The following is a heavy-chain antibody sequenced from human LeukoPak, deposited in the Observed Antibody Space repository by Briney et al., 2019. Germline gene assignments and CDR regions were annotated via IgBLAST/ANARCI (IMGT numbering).Heavy chain of an antibody. J-gene: IGHJ4*02. CDR3: AREGHTYGSDY. CDR1: GFTFSDYY. V-gene: IGHV3-11*01. CDR2: VSQSGSTI. D-gene: IGHD3-10*01. Sequence: GGSLRLSCTASGFTFSDYYMSWIRQAPGRGLEWLSCVSQSGSTIYYADSVKGRFTISRDNGKNSLYLQMNSLRAEDTGMYYCAREGHTYGSDYWGQGTLVTVSS.